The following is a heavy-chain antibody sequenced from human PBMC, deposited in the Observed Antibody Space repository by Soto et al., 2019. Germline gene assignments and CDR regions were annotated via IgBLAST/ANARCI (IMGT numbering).Heavy chain of an antibody. CDR1: GGSIRSGDYY. CDR3: ARDIPSDSKASGMDV. V-gene: IGHV4-30-4*01. J-gene: IGHJ6*02. D-gene: IGHD3-22*01. CDR2: IYYSGST. Sequence: PSETLSLTCSVSGGSIRSGDYYWSWIRQPPGKGLEWIGYIYYSGSTYYNPSLKSRVTISVDTSKNQFSLKLSSVTAADTAVYYCARDIPSDSKASGMDVWGQGTTVTVSS.